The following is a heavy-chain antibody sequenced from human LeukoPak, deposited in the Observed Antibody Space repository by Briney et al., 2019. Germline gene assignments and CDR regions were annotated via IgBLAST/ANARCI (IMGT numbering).Heavy chain of an antibody. CDR2: INHSGST. CDR1: GGSCSGYY. D-gene: IGHD6-19*01. CDR3: ARGRRQWLATLDY. Sequence: SETLSLTCAVYGGSCSGYYWSWIRQPPGKGLEWIGEINHSGSTNYNPSLKSRVTISVDTSKNQFSLKLGSVTAADTAVYYCARGRRQWLATLDYWGQGTLVTVSS. V-gene: IGHV4-34*01. J-gene: IGHJ4*02.